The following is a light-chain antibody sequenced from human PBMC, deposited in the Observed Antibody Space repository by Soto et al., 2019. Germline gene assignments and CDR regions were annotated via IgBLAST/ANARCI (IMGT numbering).Light chain of an antibody. J-gene: IGKJ2*01. CDR3: QQYNNWPYT. V-gene: IGKV3-15*01. CDR2: AAS. CDR1: QRVSTN. Sequence: IVMTQSPATLPVSPGERATLSCRATQRVSTNLAWYQQKPGQAPRLLIYAASSRATGVPARFSGSGSGTEFTLTISSLQSDDFALYYCQQYNNWPYTFGQWTRLEVK.